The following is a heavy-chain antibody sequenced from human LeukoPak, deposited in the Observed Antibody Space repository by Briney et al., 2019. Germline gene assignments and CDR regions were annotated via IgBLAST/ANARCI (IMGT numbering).Heavy chain of an antibody. D-gene: IGHD4-23*01. V-gene: IGHV1-18*01. CDR1: GYIFTSYG. Sequence: ASVKVSCKASGYIFTSYGISWVRQAPGQGLEWMGWISAYKGNTNYAQKLQCRVTMTTDTSTSTAHMELRSLRSDDTAVYYCATDYGGHYYYGMDVWGQGTTVTVSS. CDR3: ATDYGGHYYYGMDV. CDR2: ISAYKGNT. J-gene: IGHJ6*02.